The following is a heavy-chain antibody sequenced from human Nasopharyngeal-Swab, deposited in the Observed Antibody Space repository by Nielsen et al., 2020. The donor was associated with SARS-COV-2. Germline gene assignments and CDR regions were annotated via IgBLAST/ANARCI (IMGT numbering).Heavy chain of an antibody. D-gene: IGHD6-13*01. CDR1: GYTFTSYD. V-gene: IGHV1-8*01. CDR3: ARGQVAAAGNFILFDLGY. CDR2: MNPNSGNT. J-gene: IGHJ4*02. Sequence: ASVKVSCKASGYTFTSYDINWVRKATGQGLEWMGWMNPNSGNTGYAQKFQGRVTMTRNTSISTAYMELSSLRSEDTAVYYCARGQVAAAGNFILFDLGYWGQGTLVTVSS.